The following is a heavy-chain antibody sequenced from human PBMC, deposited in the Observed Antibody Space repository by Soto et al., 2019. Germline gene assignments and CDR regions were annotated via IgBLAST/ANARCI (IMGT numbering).Heavy chain of an antibody. CDR2: IKQDGSEK. Sequence: GGSLRLSCAASGFTFSSYWMSWVRQAPGKGLEWVANIKQDGSEKYYVDSVKGRFTISRDNAKNSLYLKMNSLRPEDTAVYYCARETYDFWSGSLVYGMDVWGQGTTVTV. CDR1: GFTFSSYW. CDR3: ARETYDFWSGSLVYGMDV. V-gene: IGHV3-7*01. D-gene: IGHD3-3*01. J-gene: IGHJ6*02.